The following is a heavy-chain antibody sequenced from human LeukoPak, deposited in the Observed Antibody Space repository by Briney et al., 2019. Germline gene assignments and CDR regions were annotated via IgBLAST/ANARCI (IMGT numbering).Heavy chain of an antibody. CDR3: AKDYDSSGNNWFDP. CDR1: GFTFSSYA. D-gene: IGHD3-22*01. V-gene: IGHV3-23*01. CDR2: ISGSGGST. Sequence: PGGSLRLSCAASGFTFSSYAMSWVGQAPGKGLEGVSAISGSGGSTYYEDSVKGRFTISRDNSKNKLYLQMNSLRAEDTAVYYCAKDYDSSGNNWFDPWGQGTLVTVSS. J-gene: IGHJ5*02.